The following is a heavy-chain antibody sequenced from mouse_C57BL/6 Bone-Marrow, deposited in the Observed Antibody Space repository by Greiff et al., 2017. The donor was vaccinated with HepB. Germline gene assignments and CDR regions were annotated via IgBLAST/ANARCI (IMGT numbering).Heavy chain of an antibody. CDR3: ARQGYYSNSFAY. CDR1: GFTFSDYY. J-gene: IGHJ3*01. D-gene: IGHD2-5*01. V-gene: IGHV5-12*01. CDR2: ISNGGGST. Sequence: EVQRVGSGGGLVQPGGSLKLSSAASGFTFSDYYMYWVRQTPEKRLEWVAYISNGGGSTYYPDTVKGRFTISRDNAKNTLYLQMSRLKSEDTAMYYCARQGYYSNSFAYWGQGTLVTVSA.